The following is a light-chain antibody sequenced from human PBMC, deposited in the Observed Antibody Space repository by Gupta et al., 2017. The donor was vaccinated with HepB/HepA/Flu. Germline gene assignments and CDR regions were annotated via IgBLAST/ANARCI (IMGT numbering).Light chain of an antibody. Sequence: DTVMTQSPLYLPVIPGESASISCRSSQSLVHSNGNSYLDWYVQKPGQSPQLLIYLSSYRASGVPDRISGSGSGTDFTLTISRVEAEDVGIYYCMQGLQAPVTFGQGTRLDIK. J-gene: IGKJ5*01. V-gene: IGKV2-28*01. CDR1: QSLVHSNGNSY. CDR2: LSS. CDR3: MQGLQAPVT.